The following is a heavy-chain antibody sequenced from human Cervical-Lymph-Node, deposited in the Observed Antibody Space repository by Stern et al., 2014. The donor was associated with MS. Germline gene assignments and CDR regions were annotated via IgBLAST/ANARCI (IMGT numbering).Heavy chain of an antibody. CDR2: IIPIFGRA. CDR1: GGTFSNYA. CDR3: ARGWSYDILTGYSY. V-gene: IGHV1-69*01. Sequence: QVQLMQSGADVKKPGSSVKVSCKASGGTFSNYAINWVRQAPGQGLEWMGGIIPIFGRANYAQKFQGRVTITADESTSTAYMELSSLRSEDTAVYYCARGWSYDILTGYSYWGQGTLVTVSS. J-gene: IGHJ4*02. D-gene: IGHD3-9*01.